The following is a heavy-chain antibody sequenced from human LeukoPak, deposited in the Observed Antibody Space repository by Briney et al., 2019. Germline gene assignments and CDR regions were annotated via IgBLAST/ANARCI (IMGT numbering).Heavy chain of an antibody. CDR2: IYPGDSDA. CDR1: GYSFTNYW. D-gene: IGHD4-11*01. J-gene: IGHJ2*01. Sequence: GESLKISCKGSGYSFTNYWIGWVRQMPGKGLEWMEIIYPGDSDARYGPSFQGQVTISADKSISTAYLQWSRLKASDTAIYYCARRVYSNYWYFDLGGRGTLVTVSS. CDR3: ARRVYSNYWYFDL. V-gene: IGHV5-51*01.